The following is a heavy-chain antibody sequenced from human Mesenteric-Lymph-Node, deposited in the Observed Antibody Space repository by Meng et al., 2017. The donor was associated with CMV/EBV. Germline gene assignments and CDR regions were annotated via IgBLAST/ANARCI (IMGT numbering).Heavy chain of an antibody. J-gene: IGHJ4*02. CDR1: GFPFSGYA. CDR3: AKVVDYYASGTFDY. D-gene: IGHD3-10*01. Sequence: GESLKISCVASGFPFSGYAMHWVRQAPGKGLEWVSSISGGGSTYLADSVKGRFTISRDNSKNTLYLQMNSLRAEDTAVYYCAKVVDYYASGTFDYWGQGTLVTVSS. V-gene: IGHV3-23*01. CDR2: ISGGGST.